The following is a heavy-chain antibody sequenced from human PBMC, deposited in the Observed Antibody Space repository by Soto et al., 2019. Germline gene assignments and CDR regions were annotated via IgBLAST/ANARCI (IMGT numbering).Heavy chain of an antibody. CDR3: ARLGGPTVTTPRYYYYYYMDV. CDR1: GGSISSSSYY. Sequence: SETLSLTCTVSGGSISSSSYYWGWIRQPPGKGLEWFGSIYYSGSTYYNPSLKSRVTISVDTSKNQFSLKLSSVTAADTAVYYCARLGGPTVTTPRYYYYYYMDVWGKGTTVTVSS. CDR2: IYYSGST. V-gene: IGHV4-39*01. D-gene: IGHD4-4*01. J-gene: IGHJ6*03.